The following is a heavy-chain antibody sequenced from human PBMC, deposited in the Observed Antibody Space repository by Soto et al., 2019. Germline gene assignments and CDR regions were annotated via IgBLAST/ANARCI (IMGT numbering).Heavy chain of an antibody. CDR1: GYTFGAYY. CDR2: INPNSGGT. D-gene: IGHD2-2*01. V-gene: IGHV1-2*02. CDR3: ALGYCSSTSCPPWYYGMDV. Sequence: GASVKVSCKASGYTFGAYYMHWVRQAPGQGLEWMGWINPNSGGTNYAQKFQGRVTMTRDTSISTAYMELSRLRSDDKAVYCCALGYCSSTSCPPWYYGMDVWGQGTTVTVSS. J-gene: IGHJ6*02.